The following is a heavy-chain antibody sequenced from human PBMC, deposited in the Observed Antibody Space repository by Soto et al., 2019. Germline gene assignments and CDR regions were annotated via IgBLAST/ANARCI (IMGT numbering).Heavy chain of an antibody. J-gene: IGHJ4*02. CDR2: ISYDGSNK. CDR3: AQDLWSGSYSPLDY. Sequence: QVQLVESGGGVVQPGRSLRLSCAASGFTFSSYGMHWVRQAPGKGLEWVAVISYDGSNKYYADSVKGRFTISRDNSKNTLDLQMHSLMADDTAVYYCAQDLWSGSYSPLDYWGQGTLVTVSS. V-gene: IGHV3-30*18. CDR1: GFTFSSYG. D-gene: IGHD1-26*01.